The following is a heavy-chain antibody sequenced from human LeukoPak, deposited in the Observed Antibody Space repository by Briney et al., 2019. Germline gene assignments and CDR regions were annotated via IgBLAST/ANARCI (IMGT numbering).Heavy chain of an antibody. CDR2: IKSKTDGGTT. Sequence: GGSLRLSCAASGFTFSNAWMSWVRQAPGKGLEWVGRIKSKTDGGTTDYAAPVKGRFTISRDDSKNTLYLQMNSLKTEDTAVYYCTTELYYYGSGRAAFDIWGQGTMVTVSS. J-gene: IGHJ3*02. D-gene: IGHD3-10*01. V-gene: IGHV3-15*01. CDR3: TTELYYYGSGRAAFDI. CDR1: GFTFSNAW.